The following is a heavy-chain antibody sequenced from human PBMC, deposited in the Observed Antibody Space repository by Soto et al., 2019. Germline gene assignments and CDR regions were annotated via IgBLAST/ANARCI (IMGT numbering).Heavy chain of an antibody. Sequence: GGSLRLSCAASGFTFSSYAMHWVRQAPGKGLEWVAVISYDGSDKYYADSVKGRFTISRDNSKNTLYLQMNSLRAEDTAVYYCASASGSFRYYYYYYGMDVWGQGTTVTVSS. CDR1: GFTFSSYA. CDR2: ISYDGSDK. V-gene: IGHV3-30-3*01. CDR3: ASASGSFRYYYYYYGMDV. D-gene: IGHD1-26*01. J-gene: IGHJ6*02.